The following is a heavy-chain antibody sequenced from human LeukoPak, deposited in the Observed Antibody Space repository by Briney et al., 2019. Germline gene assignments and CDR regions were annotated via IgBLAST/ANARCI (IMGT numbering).Heavy chain of an antibody. D-gene: IGHD3-10*01. J-gene: IGHJ4*02. CDR2: ISPSGGIT. CDR3: ARGTSATMVRGVMGY. Sequence: PGGTLRLSCGASGFTFSSHGMNWVRQAPGKGLEWVSGISPSGGITYYTDSVKGRFTISRDNAKNSLYLQMNSLRAEDTAVYYCARGTSATMVRGVMGYWGQGTLVTVSS. CDR1: GFTFSSHG. V-gene: IGHV3-21*01.